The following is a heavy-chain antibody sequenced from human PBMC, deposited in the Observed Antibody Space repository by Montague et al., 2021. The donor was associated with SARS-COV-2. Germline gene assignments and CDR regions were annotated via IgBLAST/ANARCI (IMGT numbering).Heavy chain of an antibody. J-gene: IGHJ4*02. V-gene: IGHV2-70*11. CDR1: GFSLSTSGMC. CDR2: IDWDDDK. D-gene: IGHD6-19*01. Sequence: PALVKPTQTLTLTSTFSGFSLSTSGMCVSWIRQPPGKALEWLARIDWDDDKYYSTSLKTRLTISKDTSKNQVVLTMTNMDPVDTATYYCARTGIAVAGPSFDYWGQGTLVTVSS. CDR3: ARTGIAVAGPSFDY.